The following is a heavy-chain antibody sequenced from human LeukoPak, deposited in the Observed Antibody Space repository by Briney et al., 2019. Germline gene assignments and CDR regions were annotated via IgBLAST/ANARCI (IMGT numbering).Heavy chain of an antibody. Sequence: PGGSLRLSYAASEFSFDSHEMNWVRQTPGKGLEWISYISSHGGFIYYADSVKGRFTISRDNAKNSLYLQMNSLRADDTAVYYCARISVSGRDYGMDVWGQGTTVTVSS. J-gene: IGHJ6*02. CDR1: EFSFDSHE. D-gene: IGHD3-16*01. CDR2: ISSHGGFI. CDR3: ARISVSGRDYGMDV. V-gene: IGHV3-48*03.